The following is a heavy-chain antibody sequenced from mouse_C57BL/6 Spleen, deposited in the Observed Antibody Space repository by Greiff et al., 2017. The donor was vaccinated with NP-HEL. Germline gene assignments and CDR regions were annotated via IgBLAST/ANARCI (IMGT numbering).Heavy chain of an antibody. J-gene: IGHJ3*01. Sequence: EVMLVESGGGLVKPGGSLKLSCAASGFTFSDYGMHWVRQAPEKGLEWVAYISSGSSTIYSADTVKGRFTISRDNAKNTLFLQMTSLRSEDTAMYYCARAGNYAFAYWGQGTLVTVSA. D-gene: IGHD2-1*01. CDR3: ARAGNYAFAY. V-gene: IGHV5-17*01. CDR2: ISSGSSTI. CDR1: GFTFSDYG.